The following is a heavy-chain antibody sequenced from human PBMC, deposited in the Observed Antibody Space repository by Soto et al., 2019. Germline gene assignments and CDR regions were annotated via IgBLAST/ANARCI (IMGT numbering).Heavy chain of an antibody. J-gene: IGHJ3*02. CDR2: INPNSGGT. V-gene: IGHV1-2*04. CDR1: GYTFTGYY. Sequence: GASVKVSCKASGYTFTGYYMHCVRQAPGQGLEWMGWINPNSGGTNYAQKFQGWVTMTRDTSISTAYMELSRLRSDDTAVYYCARDRITIFGVATDAFDIWGQGTMVTVSS. D-gene: IGHD3-3*01. CDR3: ARDRITIFGVATDAFDI.